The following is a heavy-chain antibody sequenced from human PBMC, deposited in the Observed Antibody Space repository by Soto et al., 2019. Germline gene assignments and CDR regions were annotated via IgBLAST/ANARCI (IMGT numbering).Heavy chain of an antibody. V-gene: IGHV3-30*18. CDR2: ISYDGSNK. CDR1: GFTFSSYG. Sequence: PGGSLRLSCAASGFTFSSYGMHWVRQAPGKGLEWVAVISYDGSNKYYADSVKGRFTISRDNSKNTLYLQMNSLRAEDTAVYYCAKDSWNYYGSGKDGDYYYYGMDVWGQGTTVTVSS. D-gene: IGHD3-10*01. J-gene: IGHJ6*02. CDR3: AKDSWNYYGSGKDGDYYYYGMDV.